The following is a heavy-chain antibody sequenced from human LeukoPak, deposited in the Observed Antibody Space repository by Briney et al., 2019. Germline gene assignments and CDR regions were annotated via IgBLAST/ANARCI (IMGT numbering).Heavy chain of an antibody. CDR3: ARGYCSGGTCYFLRLYYMDV. V-gene: IGHV4-39*07. D-gene: IGHD2-15*01. CDR2: IYYSGST. Sequence: SETLSLTCTVSGGSISSSSYYWGWIRQPPGKGLEWIGSIYYSGSTYYNPSLKSRVTISVDTSKNQFSLKLSSVTAADTAVYYCARGYCSGGTCYFLRLYYMDVWGKGTTVTVSS. J-gene: IGHJ6*03. CDR1: GGSISSSSYY.